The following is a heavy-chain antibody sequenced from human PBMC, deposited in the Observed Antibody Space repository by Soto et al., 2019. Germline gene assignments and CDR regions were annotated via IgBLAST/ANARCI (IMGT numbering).Heavy chain of an antibody. CDR3: ARWGNNKKLDY. CDR1: GFTFSSNG. D-gene: IGHD3-16*01. CDR2: IWYDGSNK. Sequence: GGSLRLSCAASGFTFSSNGMHWFRQAPGKGLEWVAVIWYDGSNKYYADSVEGRFTISRDNSKNTLYLQMNSLRAEDTAVYYCARWGNNKKLDYWGQGTLVTVSS. V-gene: IGHV3-33*01. J-gene: IGHJ4*02.